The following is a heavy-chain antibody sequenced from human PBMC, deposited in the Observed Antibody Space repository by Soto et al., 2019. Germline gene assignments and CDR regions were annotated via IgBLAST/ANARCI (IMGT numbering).Heavy chain of an antibody. D-gene: IGHD5-12*01. J-gene: IGHJ4*02. CDR3: ARVGSYFYNDSGYFDFDT. V-gene: IGHV1-18*01. CDR2: ISAYNGNT. CDR1: GYTFTSYG. Sequence: GGSVKVSCKASGYTFTSYGISWVRQAPGQGLEWMGWISAYNGNTNYAQKLQGRVTMTTDTSTSTSYMELRSLRSDDTAVYYCARVGSYFYNDSGYFDFDTWGQETLLTISS.